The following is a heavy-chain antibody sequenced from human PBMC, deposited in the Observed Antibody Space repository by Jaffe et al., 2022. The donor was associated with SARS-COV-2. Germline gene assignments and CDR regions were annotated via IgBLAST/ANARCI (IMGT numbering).Heavy chain of an antibody. D-gene: IGHD3-16*02. CDR1: GGSISSGRYY. Sequence: QVQLQESGPGLVKPSQTLSLTCTVSGGSISSGRYYWNWIRQSPGKGLEWIGYISYSGSTSYNPSLKSRVTISLDTSKNHFSLNLRSVTAADTAVYYCARDAGMMTFGGVVVANAFDYWGQGTLVTVSS. CDR3: ARDAGMMTFGGVVVANAFDY. V-gene: IGHV4-31*03. J-gene: IGHJ4*02. CDR2: ISYSGST.